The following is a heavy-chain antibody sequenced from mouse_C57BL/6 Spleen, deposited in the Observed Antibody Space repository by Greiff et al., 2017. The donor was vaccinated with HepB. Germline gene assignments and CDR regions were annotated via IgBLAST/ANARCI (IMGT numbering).Heavy chain of an antibody. Sequence: EVQLVESGEGLVKPGGSLKLSCAASGFTFSSYAMSWVRQTPEKRLEGVAYISSGGDYIYYADTVKGRFTISRDNARNSLYLQMSSLKSEDTAMYYCTRDYDGRFAYWGQGTLVTVSA. CDR1: GFTFSSYA. CDR2: ISSGGDYI. CDR3: TRDYDGRFAY. J-gene: IGHJ3*01. D-gene: IGHD2-4*01. V-gene: IGHV5-9-1*02.